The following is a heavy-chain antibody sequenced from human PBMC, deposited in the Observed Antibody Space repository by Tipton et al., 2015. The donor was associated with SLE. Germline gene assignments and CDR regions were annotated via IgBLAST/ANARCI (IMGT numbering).Heavy chain of an antibody. V-gene: IGHV3-33*01. Sequence: SLRLSCVASGFTFSAYGMHWVRQPPGKGLEWAAGIWYDETNDYYVDSVEGRFTISKDNSKNTVYLQMDSLRVEDTAVYYCAREGVDYGLDVWGQGTTVTVSS. CDR1: GFTFSAYG. D-gene: IGHD2-15*01. CDR2: IWYDETND. CDR3: AREGVDYGLDV. J-gene: IGHJ6*02.